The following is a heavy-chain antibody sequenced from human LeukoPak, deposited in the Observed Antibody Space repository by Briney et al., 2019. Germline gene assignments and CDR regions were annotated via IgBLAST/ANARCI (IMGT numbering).Heavy chain of an antibody. D-gene: IGHD1-26*01. Sequence: ASVKVSCKASGYTFTSYAMNWVRQAPGQGLEWMGWINTNTGNPTYAQGFTGRFVFSLDTSVSTAYLQISSLKAEDTAVYYCAFTLSGSYSGFYFDYWGQGTLLTVSS. V-gene: IGHV7-4-1*02. J-gene: IGHJ4*02. CDR2: INTNTGNP. CDR3: AFTLSGSYSGFYFDY. CDR1: GYTFTSYA.